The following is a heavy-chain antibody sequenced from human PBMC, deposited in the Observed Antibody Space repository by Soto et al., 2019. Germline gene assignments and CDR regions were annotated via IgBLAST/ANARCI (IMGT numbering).Heavy chain of an antibody. CDR1: GYTFTSYG. V-gene: IGHV1-18*01. CDR2: ISVYNGNT. J-gene: IGHJ5*02. Sequence: ASVKVSCKASGYTFTSYGISWVRQAPGQGLEWMGWISVYNGNTNYAQKLQGRVTMTTDTSTTTSYMELRSLRSDDTAVYYCARIDSYYDFWSGANWFDPRGQGTLVTVSS. CDR3: ARIDSYYDFWSGANWFDP. D-gene: IGHD3-3*01.